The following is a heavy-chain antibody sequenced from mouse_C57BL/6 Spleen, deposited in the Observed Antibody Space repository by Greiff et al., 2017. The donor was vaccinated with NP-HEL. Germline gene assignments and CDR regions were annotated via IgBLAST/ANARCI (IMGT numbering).Heavy chain of an antibody. CDR1: GYSITSGYY. CDR2: ISYDGSN. D-gene: IGHD1-1*01. Sequence: EVQLQESGPGLVKPSQSLSLTCSVTGYSITSGYYWNWIRQFPGNKLEWMGYISYDGSNNYNPSLKNRISITRDTSKNQFFLKLNSVTTEDTATYYCARRGSSYVAYWGQGTLVTVSA. CDR3: ARRGSSYVAY. J-gene: IGHJ3*01. V-gene: IGHV3-6*01.